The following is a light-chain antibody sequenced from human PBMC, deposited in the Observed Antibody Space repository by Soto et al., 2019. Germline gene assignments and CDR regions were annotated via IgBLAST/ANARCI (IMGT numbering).Light chain of an antibody. V-gene: IGLV1-40*01. CDR3: QSYDSSLGGHV. Sequence: QSVLTQPASVSGSPGQSVTISCTGTSNDIGAYDYVSWYQQVPGKAPKLLIFGNNKRASGVPDRFSGSKSGTSASLAITGLQAEDEGDYYCQSYDSSLGGHVFGTGTKLTVL. CDR1: SNDIGAYDY. CDR2: GNN. J-gene: IGLJ1*01.